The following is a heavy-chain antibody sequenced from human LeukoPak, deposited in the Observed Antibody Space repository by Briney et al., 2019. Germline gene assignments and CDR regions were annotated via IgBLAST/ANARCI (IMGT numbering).Heavy chain of an antibody. CDR1: GYTLTELP. Sequence: ASVKVSCKVSGYTLTELPMHWVRQAPGKGLEWMGGFDPEDGETIYAQKFQGRVTMTEDTSTDTAYMELSSLRSEDTDVYYCATARQYYYDSSGHPYFDYWGQGTLVTVSS. CDR2: FDPEDGET. D-gene: IGHD3-22*01. V-gene: IGHV1-24*01. CDR3: ATARQYYYDSSGHPYFDY. J-gene: IGHJ4*02.